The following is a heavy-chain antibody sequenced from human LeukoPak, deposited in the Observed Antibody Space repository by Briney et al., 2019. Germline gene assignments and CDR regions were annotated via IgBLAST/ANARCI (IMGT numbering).Heavy chain of an antibody. Sequence: GGSLRLSCAASGFTFSSYGMHWVRQAPGKGLEWVAFIRYDGGNKYYADFVKGRFTISRDNSKNTLYLQMNSLRAEDTAVYYCAKDQIAAFDYWGQGTLVTVSS. D-gene: IGHD6-6*01. V-gene: IGHV3-30*02. J-gene: IGHJ4*02. CDR1: GFTFSSYG. CDR3: AKDQIAAFDY. CDR2: IRYDGGNK.